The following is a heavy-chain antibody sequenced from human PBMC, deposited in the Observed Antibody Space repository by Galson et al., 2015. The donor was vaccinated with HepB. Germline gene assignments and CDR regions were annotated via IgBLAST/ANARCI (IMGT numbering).Heavy chain of an antibody. CDR3: ARARGGYCSSTSCYTEGGDY. D-gene: IGHD2-2*02. Sequence: SVKVSCKASGYTFTSYYMHWVRQAPGQGLEWMGIINPSGGSTSYAQKFQGRVTMTRDTSTSTVYMELSSLRSEDTAVHYCARARGGYCSSTSCYTEGGDYWGQGTLVTVSS. V-gene: IGHV1-46*01. CDR1: GYTFTSYY. CDR2: INPSGGST. J-gene: IGHJ4*02.